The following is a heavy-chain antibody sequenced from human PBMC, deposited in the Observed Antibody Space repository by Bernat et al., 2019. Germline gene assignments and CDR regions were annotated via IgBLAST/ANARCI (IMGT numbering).Heavy chain of an antibody. V-gene: IGHV1-18*01. J-gene: IGHJ6*02. D-gene: IGHD3-22*01. CDR3: AKDKRDTMIVVVRALGGGMDV. CDR1: GYTFTGYG. CDR2: INTYNGNT. Sequence: QVQLVQSGAEVKKPGASVKVSCKASGYTFTGYGITWVRQAPGQGLEWMGWINTYNGNTNYAQNLQGRVTVTTDTSTSTAYMELRSLRSDDTAVYYCAKDKRDTMIVVVRALGGGMDVWGQGTTVTVSS.